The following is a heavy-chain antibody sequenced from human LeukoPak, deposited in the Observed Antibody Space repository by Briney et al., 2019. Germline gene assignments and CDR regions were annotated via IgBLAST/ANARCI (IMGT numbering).Heavy chain of an antibody. J-gene: IGHJ4*02. Sequence: GASMRPSYAASGFTFSNYEMNWVRQAAGKVLEWVSYITSSGSIRYYPASVKGRFTISRDNAKSSLYVQMNSLRAEDTAVYYCAREGDYGDSDYWGQGTLVTVSS. V-gene: IGHV3-48*03. CDR1: GFTFSNYE. D-gene: IGHD4-17*01. CDR3: AREGDYGDSDY. CDR2: ITSSGSIR.